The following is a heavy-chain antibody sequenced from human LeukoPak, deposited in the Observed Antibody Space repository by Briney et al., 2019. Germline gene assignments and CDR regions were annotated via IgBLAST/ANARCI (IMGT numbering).Heavy chain of an antibody. CDR2: ISYDGSNK. J-gene: IGHJ4*02. D-gene: IGHD3-3*01. CDR3: ARDGAASTYYDFWSGYYFFDY. V-gene: IGHV3-30*04. Sequence: GRSLRLSCAASGFTFSIYAMHWVRQAPGKGLEWVAVISYDGSNKYYADSVKGRFTISRDNSKNTLYLQMNSLRAEDTAVYYCARDGAASTYYDFWSGYYFFDYWGQGTLVTVSS. CDR1: GFTFSIYA.